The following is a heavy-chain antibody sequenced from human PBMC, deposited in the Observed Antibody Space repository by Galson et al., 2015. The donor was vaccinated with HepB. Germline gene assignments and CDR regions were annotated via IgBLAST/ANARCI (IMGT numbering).Heavy chain of an antibody. J-gene: IGHJ4*02. CDR2: ISGSGSYI. Sequence: SLRLSCAASGFTFSTYNMNWVRQAPGKGLEWVSSISGSGSYIYYADSVRGRFTISRDNAKNSLFLQMNSLRDEDTAVYYCARGAFLAYCGGDCPPAGDSWGQGILVTVSS. V-gene: IGHV3-21*01. CDR1: GFTFSTYN. CDR3: ARGAFLAYCGGDCPPAGDS. D-gene: IGHD2-21*02.